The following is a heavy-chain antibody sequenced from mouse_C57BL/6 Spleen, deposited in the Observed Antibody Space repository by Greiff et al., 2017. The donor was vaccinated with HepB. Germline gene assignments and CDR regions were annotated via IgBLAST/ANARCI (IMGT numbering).Heavy chain of an antibody. CDR1: GYTFTSYG. CDR2: IYPRSGNT. V-gene: IGHV1-81*01. J-gene: IGHJ3*01. Sequence: VKVVESGAELARPGASVKLSCKASGYTFTSYGISWVKQRTGQGLEWIGEIYPRSGNTYYNEKFKGKATLTADKSSSTAYMELRSLTSEDSAVYFCARWGTGFAYWGQGTLVTVSA. CDR3: ARWGTGFAY.